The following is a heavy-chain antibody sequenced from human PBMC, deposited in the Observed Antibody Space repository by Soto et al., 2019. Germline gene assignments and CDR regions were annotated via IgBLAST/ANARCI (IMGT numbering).Heavy chain of an antibody. CDR2: ISYDGSNK. V-gene: IGHV3-30-3*01. J-gene: IGHJ4*02. D-gene: IGHD2-15*01. Sequence: QVQLVESGGGVVQPGRSLRLSCAASGFTFSSYAMHWVRQAPGKGLEWGAVISYDGSNKYYADSVKGRFTISRDNSKNTLYLQINSLRAEHTAVYYCARVAVVMATILVFDYWGQGTLGTVSS. CDR3: ARVAVVMATILVFDY. CDR1: GFTFSSYA.